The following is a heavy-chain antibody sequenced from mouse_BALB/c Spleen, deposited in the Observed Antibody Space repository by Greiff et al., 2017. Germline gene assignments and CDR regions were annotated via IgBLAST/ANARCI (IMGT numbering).Heavy chain of an antibody. CDR1: GFTFSSFG. V-gene: IGHV5-17*02. Sequence: EVKLMESGGGLVQPGGSRKLSCAASGFTFSSFGMHWVRQAPGKGLEWVAYISSGSSTIYYADTVKGRFTISRDNPKNTLFLQMTSLRSEATAMYYCARSGYYGSEGYFDYWGQGTTLTVSS. CDR3: ARSGYYGSEGYFDY. CDR2: ISSGSSTI. D-gene: IGHD1-1*01. J-gene: IGHJ2*01.